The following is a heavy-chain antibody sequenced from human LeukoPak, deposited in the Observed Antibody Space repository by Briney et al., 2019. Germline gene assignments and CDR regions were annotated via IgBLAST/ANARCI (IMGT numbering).Heavy chain of an antibody. J-gene: IGHJ4*02. CDR1: GDSISSSTYY. V-gene: IGHV4-39*01. CDR3: ARQSPWMTTVTD. D-gene: IGHD4-17*01. CDR2: VYYSGTT. Sequence: SETLSLTCTVSGDSISSSTYYWGWIRQPPGKELEWIGSVYYSGTTYSNPSLRSRVTISVDTSKSHFSLKLSSVTAADTAVYYCARQSPWMTTVTDWGQGTLVTVSS.